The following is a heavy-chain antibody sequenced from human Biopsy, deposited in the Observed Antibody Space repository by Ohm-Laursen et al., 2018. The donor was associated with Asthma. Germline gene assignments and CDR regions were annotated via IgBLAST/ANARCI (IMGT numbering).Heavy chain of an antibody. CDR2: ISSSSSTI. CDR3: ARMITIFGVVSRGMDV. CDR1: GFTFGDYW. V-gene: IGHV3-48*02. J-gene: IGHJ6*02. Sequence: SLRLSCAASGFTFGDYWMSWVRQAPGKGLEWVSYISSSSSTIYYADSVKGRFTISRDNAKNSLYLQMNSLRDEDTAVYYCARMITIFGVVSRGMDVWGQGTTVTVSS. D-gene: IGHD3-3*01.